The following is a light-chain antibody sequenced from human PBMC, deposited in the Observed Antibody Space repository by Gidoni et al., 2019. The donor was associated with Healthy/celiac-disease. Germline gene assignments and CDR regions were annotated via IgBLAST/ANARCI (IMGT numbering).Light chain of an antibody. CDR2: DNN. CDR3: GTWDSSLSAGGT. J-gene: IGLJ3*02. CDR1: SSNIGNNY. Sequence: QSVLTQPPSVSAAPGQKVTISCSGSSSNIGNNYVSWYQQLPGTAPKLLIYDNNKRPSGIPDRFSGSKSGTSATLGITGLQTGDEADYYCGTWDSSLSAGGTFGQGTK. V-gene: IGLV1-51*01.